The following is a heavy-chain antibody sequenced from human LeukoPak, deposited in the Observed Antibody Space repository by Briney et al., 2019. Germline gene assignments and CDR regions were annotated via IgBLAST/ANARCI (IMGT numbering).Heavy chain of an antibody. CDR1: GFTFSSYW. Sequence: GGSLRLSCAASGFTFSSYWMHWVRQAPGKGLVWVSRINSDGSSTSYADSVKGRFTISRDNAKNTLYLQMNSLRAEDTAVYYCARASPGIAAAGTLDYWGQGTLVTVSS. D-gene: IGHD6-13*01. V-gene: IGHV3-74*01. CDR3: ARASPGIAAAGTLDY. J-gene: IGHJ4*02. CDR2: INSDGSST.